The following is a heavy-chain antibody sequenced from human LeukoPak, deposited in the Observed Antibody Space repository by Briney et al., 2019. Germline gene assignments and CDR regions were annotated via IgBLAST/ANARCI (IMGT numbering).Heavy chain of an antibody. V-gene: IGHV3-53*01. CDR3: ARDGEYSYGTQFDY. CDR2: IYSGGSA. D-gene: IGHD5-18*01. CDR1: GFTVSSNC. Sequence: GGSLRLSCAASGFTVSSNCMSWVRQAPGKGLEWVSVIYSGGSAYYADSVKGRFTVSRDNSKNTLYLQMNSLRAEDTAVYYCARDGEYSYGTQFDYWGQGTLVTVSS. J-gene: IGHJ4*02.